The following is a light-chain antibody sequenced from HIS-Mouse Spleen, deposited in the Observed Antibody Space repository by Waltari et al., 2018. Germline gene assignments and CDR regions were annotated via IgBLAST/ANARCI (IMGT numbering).Light chain of an antibody. CDR3: QQYGSSPPYT. V-gene: IGKV3-20*01. Sequence: ELVLTQSPGTLSLSPGERATLSCRASQRVSSSYLAWYQQKPGQAPRLLIYGASSRATGIPDRFSGSGSGTDFTLTISRLEPEDCAVYYCQQYGSSPPYTFGQGTKLEIK. J-gene: IGKJ2*01. CDR2: GAS. CDR1: QRVSSSY.